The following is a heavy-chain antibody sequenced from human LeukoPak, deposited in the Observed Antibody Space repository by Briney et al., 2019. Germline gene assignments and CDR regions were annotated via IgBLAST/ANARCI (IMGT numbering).Heavy chain of an antibody. D-gene: IGHD4-17*01. CDR1: GVSINFYY. CDR3: ASGTTGWTHYAMDV. Sequence: SETLSLTCTVSGVSINFYYWTWIRQPAGKGLEWIGRIYTSGTTNYNPSLKSRVTMSLDTSKNQFSLKLSSVTAADTAVYYCASGTTGWTHYAMDVWGQGTTVTVSS. V-gene: IGHV4-4*07. J-gene: IGHJ6*02. CDR2: IYTSGTT.